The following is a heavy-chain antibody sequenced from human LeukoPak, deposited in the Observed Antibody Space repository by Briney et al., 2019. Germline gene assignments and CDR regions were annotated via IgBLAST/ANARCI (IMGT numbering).Heavy chain of an antibody. D-gene: IGHD3-16*01. V-gene: IGHV3-23*01. J-gene: IGHJ4*02. CDR2: ISGSGGRT. Sequence: PGGSLRLSCAASGFTFSSYTMSWVRHAPGKGLEWVSAISGSGGRTYYADTVKGRFTISRDESKNTLYLQMSSLRAEDTAVYYCAKDATIQGEYFDYWGQGTLVTVSS. CDR1: GFTFSSYT. CDR3: AKDATIQGEYFDY.